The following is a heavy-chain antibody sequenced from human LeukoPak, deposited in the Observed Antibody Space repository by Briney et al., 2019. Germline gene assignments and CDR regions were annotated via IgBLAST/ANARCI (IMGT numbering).Heavy chain of an antibody. V-gene: IGHV3-30*02. CDR2: IRYDGSNK. CDR3: ANQNPYSSSSPTXIDX. Sequence: GGSLRLSCAASGFAFSSYGMHWVRQAPGKGLEWVAFIRYDGSNKYYADSVKGRFTISRDNSKNTLYLQMNSLRAEDTAVYSCANQNPYSSSSPTXIDXWGQGXLVTV. CDR1: GFAFSSYG. D-gene: IGHD6-6*01. J-gene: IGHJ4*02.